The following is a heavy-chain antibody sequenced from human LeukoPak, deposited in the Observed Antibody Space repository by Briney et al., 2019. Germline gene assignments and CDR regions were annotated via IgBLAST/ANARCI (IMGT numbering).Heavy chain of an antibody. J-gene: IGHJ5*02. CDR2: IYYSGST. V-gene: IGHV4-59*08. CDR1: GGSISSYY. CDR3: ARRRNYYGSGSYSFDP. Sequence: SETLSLTCTVSGGSISSYYWSWIRQPPGKGLEWIGYIYYSGSTNYNPSLKSRVTISVDTSKNQFSLKLSSVTAADTAVYYCARRRNYYGSGSYSFDPWGQGTLVTVSS. D-gene: IGHD3-10*01.